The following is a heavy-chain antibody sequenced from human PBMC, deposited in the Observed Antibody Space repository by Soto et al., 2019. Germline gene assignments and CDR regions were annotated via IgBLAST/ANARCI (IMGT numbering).Heavy chain of an antibody. J-gene: IGHJ4*02. CDR2: INAGNGNT. D-gene: IGHD3-22*01. CDR3: ARGVGYYYDSSAYYYFDS. Sequence: GASVKVSCKASGYTFTSYAMHWVRQAPGQRLEWMGWINAGNGNTKYSQKFQGRVTITRDTSASTAYMELSSLRSEDTAVFYCARGVGYYYDSSAYYYFDSWGQGTLVTVSS. CDR1: GYTFTSYA. V-gene: IGHV1-3*01.